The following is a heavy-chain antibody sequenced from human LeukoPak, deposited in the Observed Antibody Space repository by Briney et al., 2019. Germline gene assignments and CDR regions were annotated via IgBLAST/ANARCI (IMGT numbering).Heavy chain of an antibody. J-gene: IGHJ1*01. Sequence: GGSLRLSCAASGFSFGSYWMTWIRQAPGKGLEWVAHIKEDATESRSADSVKGRFSISRDNAKNSLYLQMNSLTDGDTAVYYCARGEYGDHSEYFWYWGQGTLVTVTS. V-gene: IGHV3-7*01. CDR2: IKEDATES. CDR1: GFSFGSYW. CDR3: ARGEYGDHSEYFWY. D-gene: IGHD4-17*01.